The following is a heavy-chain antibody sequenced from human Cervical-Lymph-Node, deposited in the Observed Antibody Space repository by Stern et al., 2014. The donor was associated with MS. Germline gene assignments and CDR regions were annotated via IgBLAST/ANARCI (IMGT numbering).Heavy chain of an antibody. D-gene: IGHD3-10*01. Sequence: QMQLVQSGAEVKKPGASVTVSCRTSGYTFIDYYIHWVRQAPGQGLEWMGIINLSDGATTYAEKFQGRVTMTRDTSTNTAYMQLGSLTSEDTAVYYCARDSPITMVRGGYNWFDPWGQGTLVTVSS. CDR3: ARDSPITMVRGGYNWFDP. J-gene: IGHJ5*02. V-gene: IGHV1-46*01. CDR1: GYTFIDYY. CDR2: INLSDGAT.